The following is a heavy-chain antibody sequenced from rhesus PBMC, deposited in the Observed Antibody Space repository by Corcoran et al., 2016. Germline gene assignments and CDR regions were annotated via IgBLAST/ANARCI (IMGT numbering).Heavy chain of an antibody. Sequence: QVQLQESGPGLVKALDSPSPPCDFSRYSIRRGYQWLWIPPPPGQGLEGSGYIAYGGNTSYTPALRSRVTMSRDTSKNQFSLKLSSVTAADTAVYYCARDYIAADPVYWGQGVLVTVSS. CDR1: RYSIRRGYQ. CDR2: IAYGGNT. J-gene: IGHJ4*01. CDR3: ARDYIAADPVY. D-gene: IGHD6-25*01. V-gene: IGHV4-122*02.